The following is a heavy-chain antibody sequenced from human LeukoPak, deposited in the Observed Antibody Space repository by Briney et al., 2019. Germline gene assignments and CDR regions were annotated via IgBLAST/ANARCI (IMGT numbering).Heavy chain of an antibody. V-gene: IGHV4-4*09. Sequence: SETLSLTCTVSRGSISGSIRSYYWSWLRQPPGTGLEWIGYISSSGSVNDNPSLRSRVTISVDTSKNQFFPNLSSVSAADTAVYYCARIPLGYSGAYYFDYWGQGTLVTVSP. CDR1: RGSISGSIRSYY. J-gene: IGHJ4*02. D-gene: IGHD5-12*01. CDR3: ARIPLGYSGAYYFDY. CDR2: ISSSGSV.